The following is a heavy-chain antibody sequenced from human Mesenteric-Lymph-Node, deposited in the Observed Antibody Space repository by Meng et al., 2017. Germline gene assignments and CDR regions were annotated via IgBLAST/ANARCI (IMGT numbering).Heavy chain of an antibody. D-gene: IGHD2-15*01. J-gene: IGHJ4*02. CDR2: ISGSGGST. V-gene: IGHV3-23*01. Sequence: GESLKISCEASGFTFSSYAMSWVRQAPGKGLEWVSAISGSGGSTYYADSVKGRFTISRDNSKNTLYLQMNSLRAEDTAVYYSARVKLGYCSGGSCYPLGYWGQGTLVTVSS. CDR1: GFTFSSYA. CDR3: ARVKLGYCSGGSCYPLGY.